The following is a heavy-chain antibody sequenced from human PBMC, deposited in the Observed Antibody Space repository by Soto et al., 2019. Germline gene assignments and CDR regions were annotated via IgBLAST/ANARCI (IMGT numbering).Heavy chain of an antibody. Sequence: PSETLSLTCTVSGGSISSGDYYWSWIRQPPGKGLEWIANIYYSGSPYYNPSLKSRVTISVDTSKNQFSLKLSSVTAADTAVYYCXTPTIVGATGYYYGMDVWGRGTTVTVSS. CDR3: XTPTIVGATGYYYGMDV. D-gene: IGHD1-26*01. CDR1: GGSISSGDYY. V-gene: IGHV4-39*01. J-gene: IGHJ6*02. CDR2: IYYSGSP.